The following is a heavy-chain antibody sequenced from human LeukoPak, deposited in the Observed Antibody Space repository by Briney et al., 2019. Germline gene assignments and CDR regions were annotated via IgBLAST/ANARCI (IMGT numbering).Heavy chain of an antibody. CDR3: AKYSLIAAVPRGFDY. Sequence: PGGSLRLSCAASGFTVSSNYMSWVRQAPGKGLEWVSVIYSGGSTYYADSVKGRFTISRDNSKNTLYLQMNSLRAEDTAVYYCAKYSLIAAVPRGFDYWGQGTLVTVSS. V-gene: IGHV3-53*01. CDR1: GFTVSSNY. CDR2: IYSGGST. D-gene: IGHD2-15*01. J-gene: IGHJ4*02.